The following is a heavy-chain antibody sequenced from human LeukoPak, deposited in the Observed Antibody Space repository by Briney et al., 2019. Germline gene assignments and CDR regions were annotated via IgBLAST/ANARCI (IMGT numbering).Heavy chain of an antibody. CDR1: GDSIGSSNYY. D-gene: IGHD6-13*01. CDR2: IFYSGST. CDR3: ARRGITYSSSFFAY. V-gene: IGHV4-39*01. J-gene: IGHJ4*02. Sequence: SETLSLTCTVSGDSIGSSNYYWAWVRQPPGKGLEWLGSIFYSGSTYYNPSLKSRVTISVDTSKNQFSLNLHSVTAADTATYYCARRGITYSSSFFAYRGQGTLVTVSS.